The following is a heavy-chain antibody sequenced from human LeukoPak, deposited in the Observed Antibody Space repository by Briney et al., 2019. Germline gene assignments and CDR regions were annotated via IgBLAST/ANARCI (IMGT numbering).Heavy chain of an antibody. CDR2: INPSGGST. D-gene: IGHD3-9*01. Sequence: ASVKVSCKASGYTFTSYYMHWVRQAPGQGLEWMGIINPSGGSTSYAQKFQGRVTMTRDMSTSTVYMELSSLRSEDTAVYYCARDQGRYDILTGYYNLWKNDAFDIWGQGTMVTVSS. J-gene: IGHJ3*02. V-gene: IGHV1-46*01. CDR3: ARDQGRYDILTGYYNLWKNDAFDI. CDR1: GYTFTSYY.